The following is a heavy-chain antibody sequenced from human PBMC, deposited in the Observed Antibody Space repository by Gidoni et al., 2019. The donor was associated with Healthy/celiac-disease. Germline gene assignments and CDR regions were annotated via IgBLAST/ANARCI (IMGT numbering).Heavy chain of an antibody. D-gene: IGHD3-22*01. V-gene: IGHV1-69*09. CDR2: IIPILGIA. J-gene: IGHJ5*02. CDR1: GGPFSSYA. Sequence: QVQLVQSGAEVKKPGSSVKVSCMASGGPFSSYAISWVRQAPGQGLEWMGRIIPILGIANYAQKFQGRVTITADKSTSTAYMELSSLRSEDTAVYYCARDRGALRGVITLGRGSRFDPWGQGTLVTVSS. CDR3: ARDRGALRGVITLGRGSRFDP.